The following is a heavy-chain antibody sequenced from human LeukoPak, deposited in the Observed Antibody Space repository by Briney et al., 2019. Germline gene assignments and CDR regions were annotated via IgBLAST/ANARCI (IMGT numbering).Heavy chain of an antibody. CDR3: AKVGRTLAVAGTVQDY. Sequence: GGSLRLSCAASGFTFSSYGMHWVRRAPGKGLEWVAFIRYDGSNKYYADSVKGRFTISRDNSKNTLYLQMNSLRAEDTAVYYCAKVGRTLAVAGTVQDYWGQGTLVTVSS. D-gene: IGHD6-19*01. J-gene: IGHJ4*02. CDR2: IRYDGSNK. V-gene: IGHV3-30*02. CDR1: GFTFSSYG.